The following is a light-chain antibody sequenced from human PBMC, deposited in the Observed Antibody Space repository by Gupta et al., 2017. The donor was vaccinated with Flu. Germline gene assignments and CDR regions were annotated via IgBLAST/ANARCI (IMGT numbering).Light chain of an antibody. CDR1: QDISNY. CDR3: TQYDNPNT. J-gene: IGKJ3*01. V-gene: IGKV1-33*01. Sequence: DIQMTQSPSSLSASVGDRVTITCQASQDISNYLNWYQQKPGKAPKLLIYDASNLETGVPSRFSGSGSGTDFTLTISSLQPEDIATYYCTQYDNPNTFGPGTKVDIK. CDR2: DAS.